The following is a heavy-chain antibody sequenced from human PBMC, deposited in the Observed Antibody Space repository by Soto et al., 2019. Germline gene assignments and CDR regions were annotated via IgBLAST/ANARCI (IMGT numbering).Heavy chain of an antibody. D-gene: IGHD6-19*01. CDR3: AKDRDSSGWFSGYYYGVDV. CDR2: ISYDGSNK. V-gene: IGHV3-30*18. J-gene: IGHJ6*02. Sequence: GGSLRLSCAASGFTFSSYGMHWVRRAPGKGLEWVAVISYDGSNKYYADSVKGRFTISRDNSKNTLSLQVSSLRPEDTAVYYCAKDRDSSGWFSGYYYGVDVWGQGTTVTVSS. CDR1: GFTFSSYG.